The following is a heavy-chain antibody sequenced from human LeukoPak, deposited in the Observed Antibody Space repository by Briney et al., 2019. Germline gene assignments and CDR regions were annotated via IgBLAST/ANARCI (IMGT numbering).Heavy chain of an antibody. V-gene: IGHV3-33*06. J-gene: IGHJ4*02. CDR1: GFTFSSYA. D-gene: IGHD5-18*01. Sequence: GGSLRLSCAASGFTFSSYAMHWVRQAPGKGLEWVAVIWYDGSNKYYADSVKGRFTISRDNSKNTLYLQMNSLRAEDTAVYYCAKVAFLTLDTAIEYWGQGTLVTVSS. CDR3: AKVAFLTLDTAIEY. CDR2: IWYDGSNK.